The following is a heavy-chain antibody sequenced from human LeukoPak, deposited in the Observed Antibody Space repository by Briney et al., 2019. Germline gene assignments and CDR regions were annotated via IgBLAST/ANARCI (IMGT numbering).Heavy chain of an antibody. CDR1: GGSISSGSYY. D-gene: IGHD6-13*01. Sequence: SETLSLTCTVSGGSISSGSYYWSWIRQPAGKGLEWIGRIYTSGSTNYNPSLKSRVTISVDTSKNQFSLKLSSVTAADTAVYYCARVDSSSWRYYFDYWGQGTLVTVSS. J-gene: IGHJ4*02. CDR2: IYTSGST. CDR3: ARVDSSSWRYYFDY. V-gene: IGHV4-61*02.